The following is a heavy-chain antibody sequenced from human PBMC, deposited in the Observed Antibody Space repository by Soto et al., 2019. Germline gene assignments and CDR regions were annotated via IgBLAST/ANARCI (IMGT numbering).Heavy chain of an antibody. CDR1: GFTSGGYA. J-gene: IGHJ4*02. Sequence: PGGSLRLSCTASGFTSGGYAMSWVRQAPGQGLECVGFIRSNAYGWTTGYAASVTGRLTISLGDCTSVACLQMHRQKSEDTAVYSCPRDYAAATKSYLDYWGQGTLVSVSS. D-gene: IGHD1-26*01. V-gene: IGHV3-49*04. CDR3: PRDYAAATKSYLDY. CDR2: IRSNAYGWTT.